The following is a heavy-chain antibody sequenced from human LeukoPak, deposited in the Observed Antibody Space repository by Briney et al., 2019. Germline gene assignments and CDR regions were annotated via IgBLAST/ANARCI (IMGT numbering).Heavy chain of an antibody. CDR3: AKDGGSDPDSFDI. J-gene: IGHJ3*02. V-gene: IGHV3-30*02. Sequence: GGSLRLSCTASGFIFNTYVMHWVRQAPGKGLEWLAFIRYDGSNKNYADSVKGRFTISRDNTKNSLYLQMNSLRAEDTAVYYCAKDGGSDPDSFDIWGQGTMVTVSS. CDR1: GFIFNTYV. D-gene: IGHD2-15*01. CDR2: IRYDGSNK.